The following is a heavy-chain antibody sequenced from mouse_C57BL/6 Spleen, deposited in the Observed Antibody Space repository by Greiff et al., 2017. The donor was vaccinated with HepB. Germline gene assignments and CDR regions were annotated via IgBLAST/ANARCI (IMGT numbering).Heavy chain of an antibody. J-gene: IGHJ2*01. CDR1: GYTFTSYW. V-gene: IGHV1-55*01. CDR2: IYPGSGST. Sequence: QVQLQQPGAELVKPGASVKMSCKASGYTFTSYWITWVKQRPGQGLEWIGDIYPGSGSTNYNEKFKSKATLTVDKSSSTAYMQLSSLTSEDSAVYYCARWGPLQPYWGQGTTLTVSS. CDR3: ARWGPLQPY. D-gene: IGHD6-1*01.